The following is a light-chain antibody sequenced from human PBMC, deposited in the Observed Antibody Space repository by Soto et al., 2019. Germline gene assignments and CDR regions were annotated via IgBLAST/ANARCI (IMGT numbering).Light chain of an antibody. Sequence: DIQMTQSPSSMSASVGDRVTITCRASQSISAYLNWYQQKPGKAPKLLIYAASSLQSGVPSRFSGSGSGTDFTLTISSLQPEDFATYYCQESYSTPSVTFGPGTKVVIK. CDR2: AAS. J-gene: IGKJ3*01. CDR1: QSISAY. V-gene: IGKV1-39*01. CDR3: QESYSTPSVT.